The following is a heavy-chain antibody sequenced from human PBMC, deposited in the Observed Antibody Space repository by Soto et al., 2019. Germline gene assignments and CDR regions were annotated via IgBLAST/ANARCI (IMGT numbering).Heavy chain of an antibody. V-gene: IGHV1-69*06. CDR2: ITPIFGTP. Sequence: QVQLVQSGAEVKKPGSSVKVSCKASGDTLSKYGVSWVRQAPGQGLEWMGGITPIFGTPTYAQRFQGRVTSTADKSTSTRNLELTSLRSDDTAVYYCAKSRVGVSLGMVDVWGQGTTVNVSS. D-gene: IGHD2-8*01. CDR1: GDTLSKYG. J-gene: IGHJ6*02. CDR3: AKSRVGVSLGMVDV.